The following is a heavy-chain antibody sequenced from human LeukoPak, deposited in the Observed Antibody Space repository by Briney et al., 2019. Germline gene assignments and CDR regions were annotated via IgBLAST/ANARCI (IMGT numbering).Heavy chain of an antibody. Sequence: ASVKVSCKASGYTFTSYDINWVRQATGQELEWMGWMNPNSGNTGYAQKFQGRVTMTRNTSISTAYMELSSLRSEDTAVYYCARAPDHYDYVWGSYRPRGTQSGIGYWGQGTLVTVSS. J-gene: IGHJ4*02. V-gene: IGHV1-8*01. CDR3: ARAPDHYDYVWGSYRPRGTQSGIGY. D-gene: IGHD3-16*02. CDR2: MNPNSGNT. CDR1: GYTFTSYD.